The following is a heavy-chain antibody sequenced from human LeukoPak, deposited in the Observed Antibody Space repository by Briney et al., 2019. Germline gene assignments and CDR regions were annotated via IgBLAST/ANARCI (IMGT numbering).Heavy chain of an antibody. CDR1: GGSISSGDYY. J-gene: IGHJ4*02. CDR3: ARGSPTYYDFWSGYYLVGY. V-gene: IGHV4-39*07. Sequence: PSETLSLTCTVSGGSISSGDYYWSWIRQPPGKGLEWIGEINHSGSTNYNPSLKSRVTISVDTSKNQFSLKLSSVTAADTAVYYCARGSPTYYDFWSGYYLVGYWGQGTLVTVSS. CDR2: INHSGST. D-gene: IGHD3-3*01.